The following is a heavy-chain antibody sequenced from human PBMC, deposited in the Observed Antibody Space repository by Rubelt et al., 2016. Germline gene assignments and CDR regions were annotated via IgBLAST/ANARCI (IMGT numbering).Heavy chain of an antibody. CDR3: ARRGYNFYGMDV. D-gene: IGHD5-24*01. Sequence: QVQLQESGPGLVKPSETLSFTCTVSGGSISSYYWSWIRQPPGKGLEWIGNVYSSGSTHYNPSLKSRVTISVDTSTNQFFVKLSSVTAADTAVYYCARRGYNFYGMDVWGQGTTVTVSS. CDR1: GGSISSYY. V-gene: IGHV4-59*01. CDR2: VYSSGST. J-gene: IGHJ6*02.